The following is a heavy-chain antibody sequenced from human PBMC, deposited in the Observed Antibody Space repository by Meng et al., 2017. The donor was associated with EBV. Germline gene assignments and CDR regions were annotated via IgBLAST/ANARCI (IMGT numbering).Heavy chain of an antibody. Sequence: VQLRQSGAGLSKPSASLSLTCAVYGGSFSGYYWSWIRQPPGKGLEWIGESNHSGSTNYNPSLKSRVTISVDTSKNQFSLKLSSVTAADTAVYYCARGRWLQPGSYFDYWGQGTLVTVSS. V-gene: IGHV4-34*01. D-gene: IGHD5-24*01. CDR3: ARGRWLQPGSYFDY. CDR2: SNHSGST. J-gene: IGHJ4*02. CDR1: GGSFSGYY.